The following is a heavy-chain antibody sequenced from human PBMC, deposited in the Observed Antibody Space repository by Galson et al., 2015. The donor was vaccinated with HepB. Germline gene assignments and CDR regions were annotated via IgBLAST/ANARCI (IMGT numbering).Heavy chain of an antibody. V-gene: IGHV4-59*01. J-gene: IGHJ4*02. CDR2: IYYSGST. CDR3: ARDTGTRSSSSLDY. D-gene: IGHD6-6*01. CDR1: GGSISSYY. Sequence: SETLSLTCTVSGGSISSYYWSWIRQPPGKGLEWIGYIYYSGSTNYNPSLKSRVTISVDTSKNQFSLKLSSVTAADTAVYYCARDTGTRSSSSLDYWGQGTLVTVSS.